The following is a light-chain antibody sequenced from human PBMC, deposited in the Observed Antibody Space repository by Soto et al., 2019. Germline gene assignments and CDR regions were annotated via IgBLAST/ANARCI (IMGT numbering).Light chain of an antibody. CDR2: LNSDGSH. V-gene: IGLV4-69*01. Sequence: QLVLTQSPSASASLGASVKLTCTLSSGHSSYAIAWHQQQPEKGPRYLMKLNSDGSHSKGDGIPDRFSGSSSGAERYLTISSLQSEDEADYCCQSWGTGNWVFGGGTKLTVL. J-gene: IGLJ3*02. CDR1: SGHSSYA. CDR3: QSWGTGNWV.